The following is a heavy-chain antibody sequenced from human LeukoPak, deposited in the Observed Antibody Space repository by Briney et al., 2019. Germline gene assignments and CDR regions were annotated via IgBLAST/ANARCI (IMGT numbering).Heavy chain of an antibody. Sequence: PGGSLRLSCAASGFTVSSNYMSWVRQAPGKGLEWVSVIYSGGSTYYADSVKGRFTISRDNSKNTLYLQMNSLRAEDTAVYYCARGGMATTRYYYYGMDVWGQGTTVTVSS. V-gene: IGHV3-53*01. CDR1: GFTVSSNY. D-gene: IGHD5-24*01. CDR3: ARGGMATTRYYYYGMDV. J-gene: IGHJ6*02. CDR2: IYSGGST.